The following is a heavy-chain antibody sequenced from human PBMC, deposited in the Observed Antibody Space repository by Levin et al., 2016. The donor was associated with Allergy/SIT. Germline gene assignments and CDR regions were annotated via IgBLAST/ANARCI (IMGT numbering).Heavy chain of an antibody. CDR1: GFTFSSYG. CDR3: ATYSQIYYYYGMDV. Sequence: GGSLRLSCAASGFTFSSYGMHWVRQAPGKGLEWVAVISYDGSNKYYADSVKGRFTISRDNSKNTLYLQMNSLRAEDTAVYYCATYSQIYYYYGMDVWGQGTTVTVSS. CDR2: ISYDGSNK. J-gene: IGHJ6*02. D-gene: IGHD1-26*01. V-gene: IGHV3-30*03.